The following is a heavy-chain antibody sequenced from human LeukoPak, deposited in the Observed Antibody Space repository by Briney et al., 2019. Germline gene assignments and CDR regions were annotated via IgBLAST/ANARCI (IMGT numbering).Heavy chain of an antibody. CDR3: ARDSGRYCSGGSCYRYYYMDV. V-gene: IGHV4-59*01. Sequence: PSETLSLTCTVSGDSINNYYWSWIRQTPEKGLEWIGYMSYTGSSDYGPSLKSRVTMSIDTSKNQFSLKLSSVTAADTAVYYCARDSGRYCSGGSCYRYYYMDVWGKGTTVTVSS. D-gene: IGHD2-15*01. J-gene: IGHJ6*03. CDR2: MSYTGSS. CDR1: GDSINNYY.